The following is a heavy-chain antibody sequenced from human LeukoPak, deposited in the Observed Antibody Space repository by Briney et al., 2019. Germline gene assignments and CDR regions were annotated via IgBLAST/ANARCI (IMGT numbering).Heavy chain of an antibody. V-gene: IGHV4-34*01. CDR1: GGSFSGYY. D-gene: IGHD2-15*01. CDR2: INHSGST. CDR3: AVRGYCSGGSCYLIDY. Sequence: PSETLSLTCAVYGGSFSGYYWSWIRQPPGKGLEWIGEINHSGSTNYNPSLKSRVTISVDTSKNQFSLKLSSVTAADTAVYYCAVRGYCSGGSCYLIDYWGQGTLVTVSS. J-gene: IGHJ4*02.